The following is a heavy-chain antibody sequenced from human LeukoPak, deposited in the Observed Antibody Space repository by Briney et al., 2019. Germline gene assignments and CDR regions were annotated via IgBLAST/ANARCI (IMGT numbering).Heavy chain of an antibody. CDR3: ARNSLSGYGSWDFDY. V-gene: IGHV3-66*01. Sequence: GGSLRLSCAASGFSVSTTSMSWVRQAPGKGLEWVSDVYSGGRTYYADPVKGRFTISRDSSKNMVFIQMNSLRAEDTAVYYCARNSLSGYGSWDFDYWGQGTLVTVSS. CDR1: GFSVSTTS. J-gene: IGHJ4*02. CDR2: VYSGGRT. D-gene: IGHD5-12*01.